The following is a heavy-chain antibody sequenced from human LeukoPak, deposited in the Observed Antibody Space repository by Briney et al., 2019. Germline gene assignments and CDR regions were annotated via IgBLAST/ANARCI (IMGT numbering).Heavy chain of an antibody. D-gene: IGHD1-14*01. CDR3: AKEAPNTGWFDP. J-gene: IGHJ5*02. V-gene: IGHV1-46*01. CDR2: INPSGDGT. CDR1: GHTFTTYY. Sequence: ASVKVSCKASGHTFTTYYVHLVRQAPGQGLEWMGVINPSGDGTNYPQRFQGRVTLTRDTSTSTVYMELSSLRSEDTAIYYCAKEAPNTGWFDPWGQGTLVTVSS.